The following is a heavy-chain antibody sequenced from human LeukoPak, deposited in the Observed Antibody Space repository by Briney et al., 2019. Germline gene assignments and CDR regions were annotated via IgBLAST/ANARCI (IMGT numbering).Heavy chain of an antibody. CDR3: TRGGRHPITMHVFDY. CDR1: RHTFTTFA. Sequence: GGSLGLPCAFCRHTFTTFALGWDRQAPGKGLEWVSIISGSGSITYYADSVVKGRFTISRDRFKNTMDMQMNSPRVRSSVLYSGTRGGRHPITMHVFDYWGQGTPVTVSS. D-gene: IGHD3-10*01. CDR2: ISGSGSIT. J-gene: IGHJ4*02. V-gene: IGHV3-23*01.